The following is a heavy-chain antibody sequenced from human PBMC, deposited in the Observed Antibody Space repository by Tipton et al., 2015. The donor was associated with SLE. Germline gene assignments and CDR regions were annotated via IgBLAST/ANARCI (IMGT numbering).Heavy chain of an antibody. J-gene: IGHJ3*02. CDR1: GFTFSSYG. Sequence: SLRLSCAASGFTFSSYGMHWVRQAPGKGLEWVAFIRYDGSNKYYADSVKGRFTISRDNSKNTLYLQMNSLRAEDTAVYYCARVGGYYDSSGYRFDIWGQGTMVTVSS. CDR2: IRYDGSNK. V-gene: IGHV3-30*02. D-gene: IGHD3-22*01. CDR3: ARVGGYYDSSGYRFDI.